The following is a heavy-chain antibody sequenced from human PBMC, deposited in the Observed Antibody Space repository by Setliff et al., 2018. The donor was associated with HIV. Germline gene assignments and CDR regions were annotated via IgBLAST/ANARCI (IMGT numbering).Heavy chain of an antibody. CDR1: RFSFKTYG. CDR2: IWYDGSNK. J-gene: IGHJ1*01. CDR3: AKDRTAMAPEYFQH. D-gene: IGHD5-18*01. V-gene: IGHV3-33*03. Sequence: PGGSLRLSCTASRFSFKTYGMHWVRQAPGKGLEWVAFIWYDGSNKYYADSVKGRFTISRDNSKNTLYLQMNSLRAEDTAVYYCAKDRTAMAPEYFQHWGQGTLVTVSS.